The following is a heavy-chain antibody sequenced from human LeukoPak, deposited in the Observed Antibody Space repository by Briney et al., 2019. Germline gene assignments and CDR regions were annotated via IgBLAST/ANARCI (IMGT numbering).Heavy chain of an antibody. D-gene: IGHD2-8*01. V-gene: IGHV4-59*11. CDR1: GGSISSHY. Sequence: PSETLSLTCTVSGGSISSHYWSWIRQPPGKGLEWVGYISYSRSTNNNPSLKSRVTISVDTSKNQFSLKLSSVTAADTAVYYCARIGDYEWFLSYWGQGTLVTVSS. CDR2: ISYSRST. J-gene: IGHJ4*02. CDR3: ARIGDYEWFLSY.